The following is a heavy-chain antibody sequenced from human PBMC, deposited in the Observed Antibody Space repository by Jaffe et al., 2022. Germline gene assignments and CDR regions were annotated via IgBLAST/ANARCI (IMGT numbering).Heavy chain of an antibody. D-gene: IGHD5-18*01. CDR3: ARLYFGGDTAMVDY. CDR1: GYSISSGYY. V-gene: IGHV4-38-2*01. J-gene: IGHJ4*02. CDR2: IYHSGST. Sequence: QVQLQESGPGLVKPSETLSLTCAVSGYSISSGYYWGWIRQPPGKGLEWIGSIYHSGSTYYNPSLKSRVTISVDTSKNQFSLKLSSVTAADTAVYYCARLYFGGDTAMVDYWGQGTLVTVSS.